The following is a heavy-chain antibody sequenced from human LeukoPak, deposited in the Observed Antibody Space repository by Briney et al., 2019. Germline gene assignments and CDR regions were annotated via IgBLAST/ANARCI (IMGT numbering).Heavy chain of an antibody. J-gene: IGHJ3*01. D-gene: IGHD3-16*01. CDR2: IGDAGT. CDR3: AKNLGPFDV. V-gene: IGHV3-53*01. Sequence: GGSLRLSCAASGFTFSDYYMSWIRQAPGKGLEWVSSIGDAGTYYADSVKGRFTISRDNSKNMLYLQLNSLRAGDTAMYYCAKNLGPFDVRGQGTMVTVSS. CDR1: GFTFSDYY.